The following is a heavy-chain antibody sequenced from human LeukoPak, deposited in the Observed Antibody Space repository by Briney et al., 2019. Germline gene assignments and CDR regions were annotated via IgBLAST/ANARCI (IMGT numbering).Heavy chain of an antibody. J-gene: IGHJ4*02. V-gene: IGHV4-61*02. CDR3: ARVGELLWFGELNPVYFDY. CDR1: GGSISSGSYC. D-gene: IGHD3-10*01. Sequence: SETLSLTCTVSGGSISSGSYCWSWIRQPAGKGLEWIGRIYTSGSTNYNPSLKSRVTISVDTSKNQFSLKLSSVTAADTAVYYCARVGELLWFGELNPVYFDYWGQGTLVTVSS. CDR2: IYTSGST.